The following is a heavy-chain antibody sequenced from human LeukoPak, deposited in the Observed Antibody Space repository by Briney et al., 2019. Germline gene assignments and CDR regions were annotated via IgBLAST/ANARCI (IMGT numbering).Heavy chain of an antibody. V-gene: IGHV5-51*01. CDR2: IYPGDSDT. CDR1: GYTFTNYW. CDR3: ASRYGAETAFDI. Sequence: GESLKISCKGSGYTFTNYWIGWVRQMPGEGLDFMGIIYPGDSDTRYSPSFQGQVTISADKSFTTAYLQWSSLKTSDTAMYYCASRYGAETAFDIWGQGTMVTVSS. J-gene: IGHJ3*02. D-gene: IGHD4-17*01.